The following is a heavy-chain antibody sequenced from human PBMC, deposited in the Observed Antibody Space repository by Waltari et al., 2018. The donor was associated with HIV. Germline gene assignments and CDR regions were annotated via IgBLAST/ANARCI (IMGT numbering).Heavy chain of an antibody. V-gene: IGHV4-61*02. D-gene: IGHD6-19*01. Sequence: QVQLQESGPGLVKPSQTLSLTCTVSGGSISSGSYYWSWIRQPAVKGLEWIWRIYTSGSTNYNPSLKSRFTMSVDTSKNQFSLKLSSVTAADTAVYYCARSQWRGPFDYWGQGTLVTVSS. J-gene: IGHJ4*02. CDR1: GGSISSGSYY. CDR2: IYTSGST. CDR3: ARSQWRGPFDY.